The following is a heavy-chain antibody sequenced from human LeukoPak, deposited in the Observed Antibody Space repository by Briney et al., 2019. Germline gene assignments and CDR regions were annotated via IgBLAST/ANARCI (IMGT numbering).Heavy chain of an antibody. D-gene: IGHD2-2*01. CDR1: GFTFSSYA. V-gene: IGHV4-30-2*01. CDR3: AAQKYCSSTSCYGMDV. Sequence: LRLSCAASGFTFSSYAMSWIRQPPGKGLEWIGYIYHSGSTYYNPSLKSRVTISVDRSKNQFSLKLSSVTAADTAVYYCAAQKYCSSTSCYGMDVWGQGTTVTVSS. J-gene: IGHJ6*02. CDR2: IYHSGST.